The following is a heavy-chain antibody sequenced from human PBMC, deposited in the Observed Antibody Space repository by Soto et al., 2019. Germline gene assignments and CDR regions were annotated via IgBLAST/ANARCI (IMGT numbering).Heavy chain of an antibody. J-gene: IGHJ4*02. CDR2: IYYSGST. CDR1: GGSISSYY. D-gene: IGHD3-16*02. V-gene: IGHV4-59*01. CDR3: ARVAGLAYDYIWGSYRYEARFFDY. Sequence: SETLSLTCTVSGGSISSYYWSWIRQPPGKGLEWIGYIYYSGSTNYNPSLKSRVTISVDTSKNQFSLKLSSVTAADTAVYYCARVAGLAYDYIWGSYRYEARFFDYWGQGTLVTVSS.